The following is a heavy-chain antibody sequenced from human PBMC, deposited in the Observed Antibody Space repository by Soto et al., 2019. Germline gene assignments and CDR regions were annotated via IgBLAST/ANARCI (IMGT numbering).Heavy chain of an antibody. J-gene: IGHJ4*02. CDR2: IYYSGST. CDR1: GGSISSYY. D-gene: IGHD3-16*02. V-gene: IGHV4-59*01. CDR3: ARVAGLAYDYIWGSYRYEARFFDY. Sequence: SETLSLTCTVSGGSISSYYWSWIRQPPGKGLEWIGYIYYSGSTNYNPSLKSRVTISVDTSKNQFSLKLSSVTAADTAVYYCARVAGLAYDYIWGSYRYEARFFDYWGQGTLVTVSS.